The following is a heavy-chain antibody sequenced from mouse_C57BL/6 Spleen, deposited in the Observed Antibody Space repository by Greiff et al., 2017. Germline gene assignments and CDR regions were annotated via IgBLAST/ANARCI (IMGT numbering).Heavy chain of an antibody. V-gene: IGHV5-4*03. CDR1: GFTFSSYA. J-gene: IGHJ4*01. Sequence: EVKVVESGGGLVKPGGSLKLSCAASGFTFSSYAMSWVRQTPEKRLEWVATISDGGSYTYYPDNVKGRFTISRDNAKNNLYLQMSHLKSEDTAMYDCARVSGTAYAMDYWGQGTSVTVSS. CDR2: ISDGGSYT. D-gene: IGHD1-2*01. CDR3: ARVSGTAYAMDY.